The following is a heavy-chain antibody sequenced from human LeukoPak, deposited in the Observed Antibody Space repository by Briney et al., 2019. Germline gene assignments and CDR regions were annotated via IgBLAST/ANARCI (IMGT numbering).Heavy chain of an antibody. D-gene: IGHD1-26*01. J-gene: IGHJ5*02. CDR2: IYSSGNT. CDR1: GGSISSGSHY. V-gene: IGHV4-61*02. CDR3: AGEVGGSWFDP. Sequence: SETLSLTCTVSGGSISSGSHYWSWIRPPAGEGLEWIGRIYSSGNTNYNPSLKSRVTISLDTSKNQFSLNLSAVTAADTAVYYCAGEVGGSWFDPWGLGTLVTVSS.